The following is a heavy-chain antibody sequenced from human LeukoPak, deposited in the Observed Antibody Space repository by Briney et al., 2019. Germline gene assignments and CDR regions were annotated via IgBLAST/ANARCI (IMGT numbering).Heavy chain of an antibody. Sequence: GGSLRLSCAASRFTFSNYAMSWVRQAPRKGLEWVSTISGSGGSTYYADSVKGRFTISRDNSKNTLHLQMNSLRAEDTAVYYCAKSAYYDSSGFYREYYFDYWGQGTLVTVSS. D-gene: IGHD3-22*01. CDR1: RFTFSNYA. CDR2: ISGSGGST. J-gene: IGHJ4*02. CDR3: AKSAYYDSSGFYREYYFDY. V-gene: IGHV3-23*01.